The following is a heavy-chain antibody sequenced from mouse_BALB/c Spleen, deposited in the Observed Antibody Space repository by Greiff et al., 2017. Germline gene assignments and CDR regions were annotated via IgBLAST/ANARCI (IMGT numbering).Heavy chain of an antibody. CDR2: ISSGSSTI. Sequence: EVQVVESGGGLVQPGGSRKLSCAASGFTFSSFGMHWVRQAPEKGLEWVAYISSGSSTIYYADTVKGRFTISRDNPKNTLFLQMTSLRSEDTAMYYCARSGGYDSFDYWGQGTTLTVSS. CDR3: ARSGGYDSFDY. J-gene: IGHJ2*01. D-gene: IGHD2-2*01. CDR1: GFTFSSFG. V-gene: IGHV5-17*02.